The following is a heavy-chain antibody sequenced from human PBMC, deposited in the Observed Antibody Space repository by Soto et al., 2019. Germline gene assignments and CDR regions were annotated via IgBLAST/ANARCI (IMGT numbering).Heavy chain of an antibody. CDR2: INPNSGGT. CDR3: ARSYIASRPSDY. V-gene: IGHV1-2*02. CDR1: GYTFAGYY. J-gene: IGHJ4*02. D-gene: IGHD6-13*01. Sequence: GASVKVSCKASGYTFAGYYVHWVRQAPGQGLEWMGWINPNSGGTYYAQNFQGRVTMTRDTSISTAYMELSRLRIDDTAVYYCARSYIASRPSDYWGQGTLVTVSS.